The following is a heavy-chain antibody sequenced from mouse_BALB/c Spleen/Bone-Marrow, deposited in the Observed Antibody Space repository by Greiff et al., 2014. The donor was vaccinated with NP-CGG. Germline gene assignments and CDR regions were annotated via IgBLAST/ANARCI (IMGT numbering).Heavy chain of an antibody. CDR3: ARWDYYAMDY. J-gene: IGHJ4*01. CDR2: IDPANGNT. Sequence: SGAELVKPGASVKLSCTASGFNIKDTYMHWVKQRPEQGLEWIGRIDPANGNTRYDPKFQGKATITADTSSNTAYLQLSSLTAEDTAVYYCARWDYYAMDYWGQGTSVTVSS. V-gene: IGHV14-3*02. CDR1: GFNIKDTY.